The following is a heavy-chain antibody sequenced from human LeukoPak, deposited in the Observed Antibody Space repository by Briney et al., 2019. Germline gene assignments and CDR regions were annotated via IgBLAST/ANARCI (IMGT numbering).Heavy chain of an antibody. CDR2: IYYSGSA. Sequence: PTETLSLTCAVSGDSISSRAYSWSWIRQPPGKGLEWIGYIYYSGSAYYTPSLKSRVTISLDTSKNQFSLRLTSVTAADTVAYFCARGSRGTGYWFDPWGQGTLVTVSS. J-gene: IGHJ5*02. CDR1: GDSISSRAYS. D-gene: IGHD1-26*01. V-gene: IGHV4-30-4*07. CDR3: ARGSRGTGYWFDP.